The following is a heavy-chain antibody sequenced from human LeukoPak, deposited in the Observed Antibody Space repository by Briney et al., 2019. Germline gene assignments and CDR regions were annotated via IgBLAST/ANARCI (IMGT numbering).Heavy chain of an antibody. CDR3: ASYYYDSSGYYYGRSGWFDY. Sequence: PSETLSLTCAVSGGSISSSNWWSWVRQPPGKGLEWIGEIYHSGSTNYNPSLKSRVTISVDKSKNQFSLKLSSVTAADTAVYYCASYYYDSSGYYYGRSGWFDYWGQGTLVTVSS. J-gene: IGHJ4*02. CDR1: GGSISSSNW. CDR2: IYHSGST. D-gene: IGHD3-22*01. V-gene: IGHV4-4*02.